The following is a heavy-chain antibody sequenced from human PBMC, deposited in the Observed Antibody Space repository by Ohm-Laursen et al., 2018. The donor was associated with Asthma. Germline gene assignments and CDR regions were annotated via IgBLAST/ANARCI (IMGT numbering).Heavy chain of an antibody. V-gene: IGHV3-74*01. Sequence: SLRLSCTATGFTFSTYWMHWVRQAPGKGLVWVSRVYGDGSNTIYADSVKGRFTISRDNAKNTLYLQMDGLRVDDTALYYCARIGPEWELPGREYSLIHWCQGTLVTVSS. CDR2: VYGDGSNT. CDR3: ARIGPEWELPGREYSLIH. J-gene: IGHJ1*01. CDR1: GFTFSTYW. D-gene: IGHD1-26*01.